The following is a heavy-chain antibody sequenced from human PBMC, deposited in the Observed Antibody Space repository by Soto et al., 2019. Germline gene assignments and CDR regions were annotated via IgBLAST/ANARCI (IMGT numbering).Heavy chain of an antibody. CDR3: ARDLDAGMGSGSYYSHYYYYGMDV. D-gene: IGHD3-10*01. J-gene: IGHJ6*02. CDR2: IYHSGST. Sequence: AVSYGTSIDSNWWRFIRQNPGKGLEWIGEIYHSGSTNYNPSLKSRVTISVDKSKNQFSLKLSYVTAADTAVYYCARDLDAGMGSGSYYSHYYYYGMDVWAKGPRSPSP. V-gene: IGHV4-4*02. CDR1: YGTSIDSNW.